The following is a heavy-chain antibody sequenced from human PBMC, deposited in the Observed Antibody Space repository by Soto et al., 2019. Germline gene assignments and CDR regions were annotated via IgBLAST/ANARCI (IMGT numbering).Heavy chain of an antibody. CDR3: ARGDDNWNYRYFDY. CDR2: INPNSGGT. J-gene: IGHJ4*02. V-gene: IGHV1-2*04. Sequence: ASVKVSCRASGYTFTVYYMHWVRQAPGQGLEWMGWINPNSGGTNYAQKFQGWVTMTRDTSISTVYMELSRLRSDDTAVYYCARGDDNWNYRYFDYWGQGTLVTVSS. CDR1: GYTFTVYY. D-gene: IGHD1-7*01.